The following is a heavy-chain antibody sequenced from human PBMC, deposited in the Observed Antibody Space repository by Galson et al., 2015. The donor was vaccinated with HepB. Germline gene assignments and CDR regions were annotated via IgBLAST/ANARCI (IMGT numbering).Heavy chain of an antibody. V-gene: IGHV3-30*04. CDR1: GFTFSSYA. D-gene: IGHD3-22*01. CDR3: ARVFVVGYYDSSGYYFPVDV. Sequence: SLRLSCAASGFTFSSYAMHWVRQAPGKGLEWVAVISYDGSNKYYADSVKGRFTISRDNSKNTLYLQMNSLRAEDTAVYYCARVFVVGYYDSSGYYFPVDVWGQGTTVTVSS. J-gene: IGHJ6*02. CDR2: ISYDGSNK.